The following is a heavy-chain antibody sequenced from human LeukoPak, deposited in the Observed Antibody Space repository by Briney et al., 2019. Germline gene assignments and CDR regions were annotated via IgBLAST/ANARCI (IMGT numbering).Heavy chain of an antibody. CDR3: ARAAGYCSGGSCPSRIYYYYGMDV. V-gene: IGHV1-69*13. CDR2: IIPIIGTA. Sequence: SAKVSCTASGGTFSSYAISWVRQAPGQGLKWMGGIIPIIGTANYAQTFQGRVTITADESTSTAYMELSSLRSEDTAVYYCARAAGYCSGGSCPSRIYYYYGMDVWGQGTLVTVSS. D-gene: IGHD2-15*01. J-gene: IGHJ6*02. CDR1: GGTFSSYA.